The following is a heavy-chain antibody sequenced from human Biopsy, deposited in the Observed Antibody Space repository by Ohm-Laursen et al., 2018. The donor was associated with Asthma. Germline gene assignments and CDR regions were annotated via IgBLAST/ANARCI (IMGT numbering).Heavy chain of an antibody. J-gene: IGHJ6*02. V-gene: IGHV4-59*08. D-gene: IGHD6-19*01. CDR2: AFHSGTT. CDR1: GDSISSYH. Sequence: SETLSLTCIVSGDSISSYHWSWIRQPPGKGLEWLGSAFHSGTTDYTPSVARRLPISVDTTRNQFSTTLSSVTAADTAVYFCARVAVYGDIFFAIDVWGQGTTVSVS. CDR3: ARVAVYGDIFFAIDV.